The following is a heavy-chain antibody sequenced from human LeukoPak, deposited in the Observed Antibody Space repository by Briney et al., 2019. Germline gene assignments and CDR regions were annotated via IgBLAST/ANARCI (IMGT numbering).Heavy chain of an antibody. Sequence: QSGGSLRLSCAASGFTFSSYAMSWVRQAPGKGLDWVSAISGSGGSTYYADSVKGRFTISRDNSKNTLYLQMNSLRAEDTAVYYCAKRTIRGLVQWFDPWGQGTLVTVSS. CDR2: ISGSGGST. J-gene: IGHJ5*02. CDR1: GFTFSSYA. CDR3: AKRTIRGLVQWFDP. D-gene: IGHD6-6*01. V-gene: IGHV3-23*01.